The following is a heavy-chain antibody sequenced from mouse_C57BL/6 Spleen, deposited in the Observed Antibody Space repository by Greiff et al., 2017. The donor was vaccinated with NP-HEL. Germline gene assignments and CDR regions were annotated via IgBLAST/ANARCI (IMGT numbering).Heavy chain of an antibody. V-gene: IGHV1-54*01. J-gene: IGHJ1*03. CDR3: ARDYGSSYVYWYFDV. Sequence: QVQLKQSGAELVRPGTSVKVSCKASGYAFTNYLIEWVKQRPGQGLAWIGVINPGSGGTNYNEKFKGKATLTADKSSSTAYMQLSSLTSEDSAVYFCARDYGSSYVYWYFDVWGTGTTVTVSS. CDR1: GYAFTNYL. CDR2: INPGSGGT. D-gene: IGHD1-1*01.